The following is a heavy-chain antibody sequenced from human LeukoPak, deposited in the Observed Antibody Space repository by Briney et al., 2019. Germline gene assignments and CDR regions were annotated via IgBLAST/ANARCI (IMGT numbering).Heavy chain of an antibody. V-gene: IGHV1-24*01. Sequence: EASVKVSCKASGYTFTSYGISWVRQAPGQGLEWMGGFDPEDGETIYAQKFQGRVTMTEDTSTDTAYMELSSLRSEDTAVYYCATGGSFYFDYWGQGTLVTVSS. J-gene: IGHJ4*02. CDR1: GYTFTSYG. CDR2: FDPEDGET. CDR3: ATGGSFYFDY. D-gene: IGHD2-15*01.